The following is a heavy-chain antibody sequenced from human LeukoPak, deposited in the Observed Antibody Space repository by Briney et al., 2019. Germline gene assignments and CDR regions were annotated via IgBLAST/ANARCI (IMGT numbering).Heavy chain of an antibody. Sequence: PSEILSLTCAVYGGSFSGYYWSWIRQPPGKGLEWIGEINHRGSTNYNPSLKSRVTISVNTSKNQFSLKLSSVTAADTAVYYCARIGASMVRGVIDYWGQGTLVTVSS. D-gene: IGHD3-10*01. CDR3: ARIGASMVRGVIDY. J-gene: IGHJ4*02. CDR1: GGSFSGYY. CDR2: INHRGST. V-gene: IGHV4-34*01.